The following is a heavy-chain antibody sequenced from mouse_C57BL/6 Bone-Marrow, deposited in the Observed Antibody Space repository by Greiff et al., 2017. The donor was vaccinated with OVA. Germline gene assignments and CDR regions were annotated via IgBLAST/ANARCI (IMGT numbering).Heavy chain of an antibody. CDR2: ISDGGSYT. J-gene: IGHJ3*01. V-gene: IGHV5-4*01. CDR1: GFTFSSYA. CDR3: AREGKLGRAY. Sequence: EVKLVESGGGLVKPGGSLKLSCAASGFTFSSYAMSWVRQTPEKRLEWVATISDGGSYTYYPDNVKGRFTISRDNAKNNLYLQMSHLKSEDTAMYYCAREGKLGRAYWGQGTLVTVSA. D-gene: IGHD4-1*01.